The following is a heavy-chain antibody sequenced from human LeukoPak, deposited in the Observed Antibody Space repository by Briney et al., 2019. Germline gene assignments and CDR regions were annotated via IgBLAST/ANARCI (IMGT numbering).Heavy chain of an antibody. Sequence: PGGSLRLSCAASEFTFSTYSMNWVRQAPGKGLEWVSSISSSSSYIYYADSVKGRFTISRDNAKNSLYPQTNSLRAEDTAVYYCARGENNYGYYYFDYWGQGTLVTVSS. CDR1: EFTFSTYS. CDR2: ISSSSSYI. CDR3: ARGENNYGYYYFDY. J-gene: IGHJ4*02. D-gene: IGHD5-18*01. V-gene: IGHV3-21*01.